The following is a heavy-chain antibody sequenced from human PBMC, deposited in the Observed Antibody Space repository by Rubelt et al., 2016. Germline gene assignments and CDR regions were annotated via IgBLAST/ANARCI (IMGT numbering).Heavy chain of an antibody. Sequence: FRSNRGSTYYANSVKGRFTISRDNSKNTRYLQMGSLRAEDMAVYYCASSDRGTTGYYFDYWGQGTLVTVSS. CDR3: ASSDRGTTGYYFDY. V-gene: IGHV3-64*01. D-gene: IGHD4-17*01. CDR2: FRSNRGST. J-gene: IGHJ4*02.